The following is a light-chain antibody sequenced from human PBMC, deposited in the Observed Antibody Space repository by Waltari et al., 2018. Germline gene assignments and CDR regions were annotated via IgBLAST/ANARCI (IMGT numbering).Light chain of an antibody. Sequence: QSALTQPASVSASPGESITISCTATSSVVGDFNSVSWYQQHPGKPPKFMIYDVSNRPSGVSHRFSGSKSGNTASLTISGLQAEDEAVYYCSSFTTSSTLLFGGGTKLTVL. CDR1: SSVVGDFNS. CDR2: DVS. V-gene: IGLV2-14*03. J-gene: IGLJ2*01. CDR3: SSFTTSSTLL.